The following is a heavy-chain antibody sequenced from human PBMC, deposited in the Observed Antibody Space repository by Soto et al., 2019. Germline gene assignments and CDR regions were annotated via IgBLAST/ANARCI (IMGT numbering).Heavy chain of an antibody. CDR1: GYTFTSYA. J-gene: IGHJ6*02. CDR2: INAGNGNT. Sequence: QVQLVQSGAEEKKPGASVKVSCKASGYTFTSYAMHWVRQAPGQRLEWMGWINAGNGNTKYSQKFQGRVTITRDTYSITAYMELSSLRSEDTGVYYCASSYCSGGSCYDYYYGMDVWGQGTTVTVSS. CDR3: ASSYCSGGSCYDYYYGMDV. D-gene: IGHD2-15*01. V-gene: IGHV1-3*05.